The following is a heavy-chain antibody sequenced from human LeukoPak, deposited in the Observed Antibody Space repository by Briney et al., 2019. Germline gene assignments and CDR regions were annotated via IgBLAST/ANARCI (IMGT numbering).Heavy chain of an antibody. CDR3: ARVVALATDY. Sequence: GGSLRLSCAASGFTFSTSNMNWVRQAPGQGLEWVSSIGPDSKYIYYADSVKGRFTISRGNAKNSLYLQMNSLRAEDTAVYYCARVVALATDYWGQGTLVTVSS. CDR2: IGPDSKYI. V-gene: IGHV3-21*04. CDR1: GFTFSTSN. D-gene: IGHD1-26*01. J-gene: IGHJ4*02.